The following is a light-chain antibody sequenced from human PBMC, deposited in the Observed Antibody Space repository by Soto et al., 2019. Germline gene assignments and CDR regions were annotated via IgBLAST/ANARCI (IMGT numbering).Light chain of an antibody. Sequence: QSALTQPASVSGSPVQSITISCTGTSSDVGGYNYVSWYQHHPGKARKLIIYDVSNRPSGVSNRFSGSKSGNTASLTLSGLQAEDEADYYCSSYTSSSTLLFGGGTKLTVL. V-gene: IGLV2-14*03. CDR1: SSDVGGYNY. CDR2: DVS. CDR3: SSYTSSSTLL. J-gene: IGLJ2*01.